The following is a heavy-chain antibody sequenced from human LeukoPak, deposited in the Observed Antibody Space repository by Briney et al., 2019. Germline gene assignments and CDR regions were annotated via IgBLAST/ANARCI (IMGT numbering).Heavy chain of an antibody. CDR1: GGSLSSYY. J-gene: IGHJ6*02. D-gene: IGHD3-10*01. CDR2: IYYSGST. CDR3: ARGSEESYYYYGMDV. V-gene: IGHV4-59*01. Sequence: PSETLSLTCTVSGGSLSSYYWSWIRQPPGKGLEWIGYIYYSGSTNYNPSLKSRVTISVDTSKNHFSLKLSSVTAADTAVYYCARGSEESYYYYGMDVWGQGTTVTVSS.